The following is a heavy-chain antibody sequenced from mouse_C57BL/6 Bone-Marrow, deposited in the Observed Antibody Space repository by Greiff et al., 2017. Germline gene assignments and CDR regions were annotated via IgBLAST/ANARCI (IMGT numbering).Heavy chain of an antibody. CDR1: GFNIKDDY. J-gene: IGHJ1*03. V-gene: IGHV14-4*01. Sequence: VQLQQSGAELVRPGASVKLSCTASGFNIKDDYMHWVKQRPEQGLEWIGWIDPENGDTEYASKLQGKATITADTSSNAAYLQLSSLTSEDTAVYYCTTFLVNYYGSSYWYFDVWGTGTTVTVSS. D-gene: IGHD1-1*01. CDR3: TTFLVNYYGSSYWYFDV. CDR2: IDPENGDT.